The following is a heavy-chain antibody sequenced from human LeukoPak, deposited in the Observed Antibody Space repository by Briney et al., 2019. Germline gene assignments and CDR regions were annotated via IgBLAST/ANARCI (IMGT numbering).Heavy chain of an antibody. CDR2: ITGSGGST. J-gene: IGHJ4*02. Sequence: GGSLRLSCAASGFTFTSYATSWVRQAPGKGLEWVSAITGSGGSTYYADSVKGRFTISRDNSKNTLYLQMNSLRAEDTAVYYCAIPLARQQLAFRYWGQGTLVTVSS. D-gene: IGHD6-13*01. V-gene: IGHV3-23*01. CDR1: GFTFTSYA. CDR3: AIPLARQQLAFRY.